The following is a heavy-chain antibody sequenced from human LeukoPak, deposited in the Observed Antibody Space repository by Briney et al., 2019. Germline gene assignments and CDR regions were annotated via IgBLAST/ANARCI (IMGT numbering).Heavy chain of an antibody. CDR3: ARTYCSGGSCYSGNDAFDI. Sequence: SETLSLTCAVYGGSFSGYYWSWIRQPPGKGLEWIGEINHSGSTNYNPSLKSRVTISVDTSKNQFSLKLSSVTAADTAVYYCARTYCSGGSCYSGNDAFDIWGQGTMVTVSS. V-gene: IGHV4-34*01. CDR2: INHSGST. J-gene: IGHJ3*02. D-gene: IGHD2-15*01. CDR1: GGSFSGYY.